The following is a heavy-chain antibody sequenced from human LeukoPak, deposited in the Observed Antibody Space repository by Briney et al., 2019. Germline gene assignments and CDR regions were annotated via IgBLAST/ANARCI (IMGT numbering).Heavy chain of an antibody. V-gene: IGHV3-30*02. CDR2: IRYDGSNK. D-gene: IGHD3-10*01. CDR1: GFTFSSYG. J-gene: IGHJ4*02. CDR3: AKLSVDYYGSGTD. Sequence: QAGGSLRLSCAASGFTFSSYGMHWVRQAPGKGLEWVAFIRYDGSNKYYADSVKGRFTISRDNSKNTLYLQMNSLRAEDTAVYYCAKLSVDYYGSGTDWGQGTLVTVSS.